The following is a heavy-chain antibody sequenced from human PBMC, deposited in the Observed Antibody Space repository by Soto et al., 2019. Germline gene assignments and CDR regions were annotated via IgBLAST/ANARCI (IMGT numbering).Heavy chain of an antibody. Sequence: PGESLKISCKGSGYSFTSYWIGWVRQMPGKGLEWMGIIYPGDSDTRYSPSFQGQVTISADKSISTAYLQWSSLKASDTAMYYCARHHRVTMIVADTTDAFDTWGQGTMLTVSS. J-gene: IGHJ3*02. CDR2: IYPGDSDT. CDR1: GYSFTSYW. CDR3: ARHHRVTMIVADTTDAFDT. D-gene: IGHD3-22*01. V-gene: IGHV5-51*01.